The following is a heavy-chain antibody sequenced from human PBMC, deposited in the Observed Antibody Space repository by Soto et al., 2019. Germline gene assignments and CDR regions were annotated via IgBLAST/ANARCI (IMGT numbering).Heavy chain of an antibody. D-gene: IGHD3-10*01. CDR3: AANMLRAPHDP. Sequence: QVQLVESGGGVVQPGRSLRLSCATSGFTFSNYGMHWARHTPGKGLEWVAVISYDGSNKKYADSVKGRFTISRDNSKSTLTLQMNRLRVEDTAVYYCAANMLRAPHDPWGQGTLVIVS. V-gene: IGHV3-30*03. CDR2: ISYDGSNK. J-gene: IGHJ5*02. CDR1: GFTFSNYG.